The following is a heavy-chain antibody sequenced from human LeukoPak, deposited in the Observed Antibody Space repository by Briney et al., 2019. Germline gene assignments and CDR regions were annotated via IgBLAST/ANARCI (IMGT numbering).Heavy chain of an antibody. J-gene: IGHJ4*02. CDR2: IESDGGRT. CDR3: ARGGPAGVATNDY. CDR1: GFTFGIYY. D-gene: IGHD5-24*01. V-gene: IGHV3-74*01. Sequence: GGSLRLSCAASGFTFGIYYMHWVRQAPGKGLVWVSHIESDGGRTTYADSVKGRFIISRDNAKNTLYLQMNSLRAEGTAVYYCARGGPAGVATNDYWGQGTLVTVSS.